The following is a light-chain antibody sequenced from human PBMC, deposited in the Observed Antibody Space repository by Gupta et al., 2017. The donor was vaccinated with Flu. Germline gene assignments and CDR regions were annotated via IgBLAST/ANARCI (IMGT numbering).Light chain of an antibody. CDR2: KAS. CDR3: IQGTHWPRA. Sequence: DVVVTQSPLSLAVTLGQPASISCRSSQSLLYSYGNTYLSWFHQRPGQSPRRLISKASERDSGVPDRFSGSGSGTDFTLKISRVEAEDVGVYYCIQGTHWPRAFGQGTKVEI. V-gene: IGKV2-30*01. J-gene: IGKJ1*01. CDR1: QSLLYSYGNTY.